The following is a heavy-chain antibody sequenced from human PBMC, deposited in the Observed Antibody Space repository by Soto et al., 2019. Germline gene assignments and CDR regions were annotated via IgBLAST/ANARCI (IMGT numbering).Heavy chain of an antibody. J-gene: IGHJ3*02. CDR1: GFTFSSYS. CDR3: AVVVVAGDAFDI. CDR2: ISSSSSYI. Sequence: EVQLVESGGGLVKSGGSLRLSCAASGFTFSSYSMNWVRQAPGKGLEWVSSISSSSSYIYYADSVKGRFTISRDNAKNSLYLQMNSLRAEVTAVYYCAVVVVAGDAFDIWGQGTMVTVSS. V-gene: IGHV3-21*01. D-gene: IGHD2-15*01.